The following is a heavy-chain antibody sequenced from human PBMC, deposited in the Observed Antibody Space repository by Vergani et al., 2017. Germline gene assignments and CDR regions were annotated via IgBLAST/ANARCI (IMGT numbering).Heavy chain of an antibody. Sequence: EVQLLESGGSLKQPGGSVRLSCAASGFTFSTYAMHWVRQAPGKGLEWVSALTGGGGSTYYADSFKGRFIISRDNSRDTLYLQMNSLRPEDTATYYCVKGAGSYENFFDSRWEGTMMTVSS. CDR2: LTGGGGST. V-gene: IGHV3-23*01. CDR1: GFTFSTYA. CDR3: VKGAGSYENFFDS. D-gene: IGHD1-26*01. J-gene: IGHJ4*02.